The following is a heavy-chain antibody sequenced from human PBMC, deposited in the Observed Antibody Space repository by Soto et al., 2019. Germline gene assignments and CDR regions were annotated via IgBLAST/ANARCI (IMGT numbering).Heavy chain of an antibody. D-gene: IGHD3-22*01. V-gene: IGHV5-51*01. CDR3: ARHPDYYDSSGYYRY. Sequence: PGESLKISCKGSGYSFTSYWIGWVRQMPGKGLEWMGIIYPGDSDTRYSPSFQGQVTISADKSISTAYLQWSSLKASDTAMYYCARHPDYYDSSGYYRYWGQGTLVTVSS. CDR2: IYPGDSDT. J-gene: IGHJ4*02. CDR1: GYSFTSYW.